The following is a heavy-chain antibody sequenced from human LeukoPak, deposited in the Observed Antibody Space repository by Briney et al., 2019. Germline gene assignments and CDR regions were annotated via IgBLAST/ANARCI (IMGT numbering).Heavy chain of an antibody. CDR2: IYYSGST. J-gene: IGHJ4*02. Sequence: SETLSLTCTVSGGSISSYYWSWIRQPPGKGLEWIGYIYYSGSTNYNPSLKSRVTISVDTSKNQFSLKLSSVTAADTAVYYCARGYYGYVWGSYRIHFDYWGQGTLVTVSS. V-gene: IGHV4-59*01. D-gene: IGHD3-16*02. CDR1: GGSISSYY. CDR3: ARGYYGYVWGSYRIHFDY.